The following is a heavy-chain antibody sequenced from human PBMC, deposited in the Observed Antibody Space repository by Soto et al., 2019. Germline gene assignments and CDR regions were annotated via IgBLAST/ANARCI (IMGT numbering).Heavy chain of an antibody. J-gene: IGHJ4*02. CDR3: AREDGGGGRRHDF. V-gene: IGHV1-46*01. D-gene: IGHD2-15*01. CDR2: INPSDGST. CDR1: GYTFAMHY. Sequence: QVQLVQSGAEVKKPGASVKISCKTSGYTFAMHYIHWVRQVPGQGREWMGMINPSDGSTSYVQKFQGRVTMTRDTSATTVFLNMSRLTSHDTAVFYCAREDGGGGRRHDFWGQGTLVTVSS.